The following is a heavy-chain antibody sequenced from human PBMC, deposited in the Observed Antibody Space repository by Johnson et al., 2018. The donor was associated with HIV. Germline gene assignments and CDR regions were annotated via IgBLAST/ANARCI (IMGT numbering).Heavy chain of an antibody. CDR2: IRYDGSNK. CDR3: AKDRGDPMVQGVMYAFAI. V-gene: IGHV3-30*02. D-gene: IGHD3-10*01. J-gene: IGHJ3*02. CDR1: GFTFSTSG. Sequence: QVQLVESGGGVVQPGESLRLSCAASGFTFSTSGMHWVRQVPGKGLEWVAFIRYDGSNKYYADSVKGRFTISRDNSKNTLYLQMNSLRAEDTAVYYCAKDRGDPMVQGVMYAFAIWGQGTMVTVSS.